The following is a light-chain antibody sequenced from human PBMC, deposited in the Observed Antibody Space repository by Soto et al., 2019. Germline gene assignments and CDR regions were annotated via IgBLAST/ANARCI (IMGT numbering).Light chain of an antibody. V-gene: IGKV3-20*01. J-gene: IGKJ1*01. CDR2: SIS. CDR1: QTITGRS. CDR3: QQFQNSRT. Sequence: IVLTQSPGTLSLSPGERATLSCRASQTITGRSLAWYQQKPGQAPRLLITSISTRATGIPDRFSGSGSRADFTLTITRLEPEYFAVYYCQQFQNSRTFGQGTKV.